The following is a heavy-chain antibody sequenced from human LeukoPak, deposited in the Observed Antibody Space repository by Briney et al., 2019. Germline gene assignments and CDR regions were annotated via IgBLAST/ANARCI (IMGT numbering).Heavy chain of an antibody. J-gene: IGHJ4*02. CDR1: GYTFTSYA. V-gene: IGHV1-3*04. Sequence: ASVKVSCKASGYTFTSYAVHWVSQAPGQRLEWMGWVTTGNGNTMYSQKFQGRVTFTRDTSASTAYMDLRGLRSEDTAVYYCTIVDYGDYWGRGTLVTVSS. CDR2: VTTGNGNT. CDR3: TIVDYGDY.